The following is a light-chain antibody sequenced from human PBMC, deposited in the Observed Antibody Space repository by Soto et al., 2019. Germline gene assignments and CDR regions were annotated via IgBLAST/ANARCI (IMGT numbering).Light chain of an antibody. Sequence: EVVLTQSPVTLSLSPGERATLSCRTSQSVVNYQLAWYRQKPGQAPRLLIYNTFHRATGIPDRFSGTGSETDFTLTISRLEPEDFAVYHCQQYGALPPTFGQGTRVEIK. CDR1: QSVVNYQ. CDR3: QQYGALPPT. CDR2: NTF. J-gene: IGKJ1*01. V-gene: IGKV3-20*01.